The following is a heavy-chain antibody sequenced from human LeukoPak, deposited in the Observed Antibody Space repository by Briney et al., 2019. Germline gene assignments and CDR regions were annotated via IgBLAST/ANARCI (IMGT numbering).Heavy chain of an antibody. J-gene: IGHJ4*02. Sequence: PGGSLRLSCAASGFTFSGYAMSWVRLAPGEGLEWVSAITAGGDSTYYAESVKGRFTISRDNLKNMVFLQMSTPRAEDTAIYYCAKSHASIWNVYDYWGQGTLVTVSS. D-gene: IGHD1-1*01. CDR1: GFTFSGYA. CDR3: AKSHASIWNVYDY. CDR2: ITAGGDST. V-gene: IGHV3-23*01.